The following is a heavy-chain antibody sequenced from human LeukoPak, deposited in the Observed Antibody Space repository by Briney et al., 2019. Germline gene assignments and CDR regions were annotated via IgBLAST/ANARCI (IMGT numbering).Heavy chain of an antibody. CDR1: GFTFSRYS. CDR2: ISISSNYI. V-gene: IGHV3-21*01. J-gene: IGHJ3*02. Sequence: GGSLRLSCAASGFTFSRYSMNWVRQAPGKGLEWVSSISISSNYIYYAHSVKGRFTISRDNAKNSLYLQVNSLRAEDTAVYYCARGSRFGVVGRDAFDIWGQGTVVTVSS. CDR3: ARGSRFGVVGRDAFDI. D-gene: IGHD3-3*01.